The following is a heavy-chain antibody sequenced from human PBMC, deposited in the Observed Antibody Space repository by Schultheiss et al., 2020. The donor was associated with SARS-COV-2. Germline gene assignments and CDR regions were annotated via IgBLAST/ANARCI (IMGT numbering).Heavy chain of an antibody. CDR1: GGSISSSNW. D-gene: IGHD4-17*01. V-gene: IGHV4-4*02. J-gene: IGHJ6*02. Sequence: SETLSLTCAVSGGSISSSNWWSWVRQPPGKGLEWIGEIYHSGSTNYNPSLKSRVTISVDTSKNQFSLKLSSVTAADTAVYYCARDGYGDYDYYYYGMDVWGQGTTVTVSS. CDR3: ARDGYGDYDYYYYGMDV. CDR2: IYHSGST.